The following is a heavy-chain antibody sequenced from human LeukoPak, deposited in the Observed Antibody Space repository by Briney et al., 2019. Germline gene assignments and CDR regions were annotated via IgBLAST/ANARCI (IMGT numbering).Heavy chain of an antibody. CDR3: ARVRPHYDILTGYYLPYCYYMDV. Sequence: SETLSLTCTVSGGSISSYYWSWIRQPAGKGLEWIGRIYTSGSTNYNPSLKSRVTMSVDTSKNQFSLKLSSVTAADTAVYYCARVRPHYDILTGYYLPYCYYMDVWGKGTTVTVSS. CDR2: IYTSGST. V-gene: IGHV4-4*07. D-gene: IGHD3-9*01. J-gene: IGHJ6*03. CDR1: GGSISSYY.